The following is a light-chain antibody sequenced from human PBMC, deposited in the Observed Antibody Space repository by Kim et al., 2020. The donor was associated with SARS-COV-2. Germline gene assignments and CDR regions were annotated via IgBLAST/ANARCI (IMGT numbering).Light chain of an antibody. V-gene: IGLV2-14*03. CDR1: SSDVGGYNH. CDR3: SSFTTTGTYV. J-gene: IGLJ1*01. CDR2: DVT. Sequence: QSALTQPASVSGSPGQSITISCIGTSSDVGGYNHVSWYQQHPDKAPTLMIYDVTNRPSGVSNRVSGSKAGNTASLTISGLQAEDEADYYCSSFTTTGTYVFGTGTKVTVL.